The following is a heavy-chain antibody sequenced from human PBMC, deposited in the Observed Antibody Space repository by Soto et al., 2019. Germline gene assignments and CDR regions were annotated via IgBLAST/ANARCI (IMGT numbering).Heavy chain of an antibody. CDR1: GFTFSSYW. J-gene: IGHJ5*02. CDR3: ARGEGAFTP. V-gene: IGHV3-74*03. Sequence: GGSLRLSCAASGFTFSSYWMQWVRQAPGKGLVWVSRINSYGTSTTYADSVKGRFTISRDNAKNTLYLQMNSLRAEDTAVYYCARGEGAFTPWGQGTLVTVSS. CDR2: INSYGTST. D-gene: IGHD3-3*02.